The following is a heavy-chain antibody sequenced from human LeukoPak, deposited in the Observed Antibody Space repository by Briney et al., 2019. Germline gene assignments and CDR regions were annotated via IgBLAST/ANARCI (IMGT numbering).Heavy chain of an antibody. CDR1: GFTFSSYW. J-gene: IGHJ4*02. CDR2: IKQDGSEK. V-gene: IGHV3-7*01. Sequence: GGSLRLSCAASGFTFSSYWMSWVRQAPGKGLEWVANIKQDGSEKYYVDSVKGRFTISRDNAKNSLYLQMDSLSAEDTAVYYCTRKGSQWDFLVDYWGQGTRVAVSP. CDR3: TRKGSQWDFLVDY. D-gene: IGHD2/OR15-2a*01.